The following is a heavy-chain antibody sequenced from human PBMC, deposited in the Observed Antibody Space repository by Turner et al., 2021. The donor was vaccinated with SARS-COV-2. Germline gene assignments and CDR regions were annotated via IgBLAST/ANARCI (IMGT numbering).Heavy chain of an antibody. CDR3: ARGGWSDYVESTPFDI. Sequence: QLQLQESGPGLLRPSETLSLTCTVSSCSIRTTTYYWGCIRRPPGKGLEWIGSVHYTGSTYYNPSLKSRVNVSIDTPKNQFSLKLSSVTAADTAVYYCARGGWSDYVESTPFDIWGQGTVVAISS. J-gene: IGHJ3*02. CDR2: VHYTGST. V-gene: IGHV4-39*01. D-gene: IGHD1-26*01. CDR1: SCSIRTTTYY.